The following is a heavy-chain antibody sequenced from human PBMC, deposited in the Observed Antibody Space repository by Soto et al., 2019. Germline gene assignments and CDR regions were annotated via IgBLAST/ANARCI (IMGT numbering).Heavy chain of an antibody. V-gene: IGHV3-30*18. CDR1: GFTFSSYG. CDR3: AKDMYYYDSSGFDAFDI. J-gene: IGHJ3*02. D-gene: IGHD3-22*01. CDR2: ISYDGSNK. Sequence: GWFLRLSCAASGFTFSSYGMHWVCQAPGKGLEWVAVISYDGSNKYYADSVKGRFTISRDNSKNTLYLQMNSLRAEDTAVYYCAKDMYYYDSSGFDAFDIWGQGTMVTVSS.